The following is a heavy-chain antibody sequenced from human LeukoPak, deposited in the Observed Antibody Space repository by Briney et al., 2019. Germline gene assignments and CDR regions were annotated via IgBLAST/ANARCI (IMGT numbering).Heavy chain of an antibody. V-gene: IGHV3-64*01. J-gene: IGHJ4*02. Sequence: GPLSLFFVAFGFPFSSYAMHWVRQPPGKELEYVSAISSNGGSTYYANSVKGRFTISRDNSKNTLYLQMGSLRAEDMAVYYCARVPRGGSYWFDYWGQGTLVTVSS. D-gene: IGHD1-26*01. CDR1: GFPFSSYA. CDR3: ARVPRGGSYWFDY. CDR2: ISSNGGST.